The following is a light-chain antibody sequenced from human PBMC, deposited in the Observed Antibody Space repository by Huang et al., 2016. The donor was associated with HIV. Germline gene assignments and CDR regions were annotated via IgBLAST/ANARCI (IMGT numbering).Light chain of an antibody. CDR3: QQFNNYPLT. CDR1: QGISSF. Sequence: IQLTQSPSSLSASVGDRVTITCRASQGISSFLAWYQQKPGKAPKLLMYAASTLHSGVPLRFSGSGSGTDFTLTISCLQPEDFATYYCQQFNNYPLTFGGGTKVEIK. V-gene: IGKV1-9*01. CDR2: AAS. J-gene: IGKJ4*01.